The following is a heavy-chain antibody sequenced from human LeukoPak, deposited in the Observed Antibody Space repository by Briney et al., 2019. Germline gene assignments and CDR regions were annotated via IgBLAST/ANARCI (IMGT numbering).Heavy chain of an antibody. CDR3: ARAVDYYGSATAYFDY. D-gene: IGHD3-10*01. CDR2: IIPILGIA. Sequence: SVKVSCKASGYTFTNYGISWVRQAPGQGLEWMGRIIPILGIANYAQKFQGRVTITADKSTSTAYMELSSLRSEDTAVYYCARAVDYYGSATAYFDYWGQGTLVTVSS. CDR1: GYTFTNYG. V-gene: IGHV1-69*04. J-gene: IGHJ4*02.